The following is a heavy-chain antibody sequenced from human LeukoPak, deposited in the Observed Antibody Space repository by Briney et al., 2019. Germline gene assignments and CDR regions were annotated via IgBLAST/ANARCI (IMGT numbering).Heavy chain of an antibody. V-gene: IGHV3-23*01. Sequence: GGSLRLSCAASGFTFSSYAMSWVRQAPGKGLEWVSAISGSGGSTYYADSVKGRFTISRDNAKNSLYLQMNSLRAEDTAVYYCARDGYYYGSGSYIEGDYWGQGTLVTVSS. CDR2: ISGSGGST. CDR3: ARDGYYYGSGSYIEGDY. J-gene: IGHJ4*02. D-gene: IGHD3-10*01. CDR1: GFTFSSYA.